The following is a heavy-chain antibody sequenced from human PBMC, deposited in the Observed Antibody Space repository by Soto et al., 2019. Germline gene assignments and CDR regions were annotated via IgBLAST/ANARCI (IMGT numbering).Heavy chain of an antibody. J-gene: IGHJ4*02. V-gene: IGHV3-13*01. CDR1: GFTFSSYD. Sequence: GGSLRLSCAASGFTFSSYDMHWVRQATGKGLEWVSAIGTAGDTYYPGSVKGRFTISRENAKNSLYLQMNSLRAEDTAVYYCARGPVLGGQQLGADFDYWGQGTLVTVSS. CDR2: IGTAGDT. CDR3: ARGPVLGGQQLGADFDY. D-gene: IGHD6-13*01.